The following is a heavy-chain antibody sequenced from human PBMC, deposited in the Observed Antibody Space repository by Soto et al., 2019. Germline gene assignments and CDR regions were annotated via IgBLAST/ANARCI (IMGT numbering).Heavy chain of an antibody. J-gene: IGHJ3*02. Sequence: SVKVSCKASGGTFSSYAISWVRQAPGQGLEWMGGIIPIFGTANYAQKFQGRVTITADESTSTAYMELSSLRSEDTAVYYCARVLRWLQVIRYAFDIWGQGTMVTVSS. V-gene: IGHV1-69*13. D-gene: IGHD5-12*01. CDR2: IIPIFGTA. CDR1: GGTFSSYA. CDR3: ARVLRWLQVIRYAFDI.